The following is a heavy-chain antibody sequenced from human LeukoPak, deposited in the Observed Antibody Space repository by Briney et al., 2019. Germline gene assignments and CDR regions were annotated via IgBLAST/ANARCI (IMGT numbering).Heavy chain of an antibody. CDR3: AKDNLPSAFGLTGYYTWWFDP. CDR1: GFTFSSYG. J-gene: IGHJ5*02. Sequence: GRSLRLSCAASGFTFSSYGMHWVRQAPGKGLEWVSAISGSGGSTYYADSVKGRFTISRDNSKNTLYLQMNSLRAEDTAVYYCAKDNLPSAFGLTGYYTWWFDPWGQGTLVTVSS. D-gene: IGHD3-9*01. CDR2: ISGSGGST. V-gene: IGHV3-23*01.